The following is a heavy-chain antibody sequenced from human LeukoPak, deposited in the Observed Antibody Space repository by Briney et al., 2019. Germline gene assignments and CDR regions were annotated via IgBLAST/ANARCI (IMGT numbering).Heavy chain of an antibody. J-gene: IGHJ4*02. CDR1: GGSISSYY. D-gene: IGHD4-23*01. Sequence: PSETLSLTCTVSGGSISSYYWSWVRQPPGKGMERIGYIYYSGSTNYNPSLKSRVTISVDTSKNQFSLKLGSVTAADTAVYYCARAKGYGGTTIDYWGQGTLVTVSS. CDR3: ARAKGYGGTTIDY. V-gene: IGHV4-59*01. CDR2: IYYSGST.